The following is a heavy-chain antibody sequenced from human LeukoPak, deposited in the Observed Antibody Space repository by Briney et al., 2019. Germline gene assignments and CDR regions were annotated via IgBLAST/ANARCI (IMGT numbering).Heavy chain of an antibody. D-gene: IGHD6-19*01. CDR2: INPNSGGT. V-gene: IGHV1-2*02. Sequence: ASVKVSCKASGYTFTGYYMHWVRQAPGQGLEWVGWINPNSGGTNYAQKFQGRVTMTRDTSISTAYMELSRLRSDDTAVYYCARDAVDLAVAGTFDYWGQGTLVTVSS. J-gene: IGHJ4*02. CDR3: ARDAVDLAVAGTFDY. CDR1: GYTFTGYY.